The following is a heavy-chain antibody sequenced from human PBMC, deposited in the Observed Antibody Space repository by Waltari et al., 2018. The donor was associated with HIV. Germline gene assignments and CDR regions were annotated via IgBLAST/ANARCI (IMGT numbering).Heavy chain of an antibody. V-gene: IGHV3-21*02. CDR2: ISSSSSYI. D-gene: IGHD1-1*01. CDR1: GFTFSSCS. CDR3: ARNGVELYAFDI. Sequence: EVQLVESGGGLVKPGGSLRLSCAASGFTFSSCSMNWVRQAPGKGLEWVSSISSSSSYIYYADSVKGRFTISRDNAKNSLYLQMNSLRAEDTAVYYCARNGVELYAFDIWGQGTMVTVSS. J-gene: IGHJ3*02.